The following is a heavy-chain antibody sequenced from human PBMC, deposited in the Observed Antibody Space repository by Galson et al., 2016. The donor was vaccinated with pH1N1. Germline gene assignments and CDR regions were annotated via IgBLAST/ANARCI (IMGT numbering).Heavy chain of an antibody. J-gene: IGHJ4*03. CDR1: GSIFIGHW. CDR3: ARLAHCSGDCYSMGPWGYFDF. V-gene: IGHV5-51*01. CDR2: IYPGDSDP. D-gene: IGHD2-21*02. Sequence: QSGAEVKKPGESLKISCKGSGSIFIGHWIAWVRQKPGNGLEWMGIIYPGDSDPRYSPSFAGQVTISADKSSNTASLRWSSLKASDTAMYYCARLAHCSGDCYSMGPWGYFDFWGQGTLVAVSS.